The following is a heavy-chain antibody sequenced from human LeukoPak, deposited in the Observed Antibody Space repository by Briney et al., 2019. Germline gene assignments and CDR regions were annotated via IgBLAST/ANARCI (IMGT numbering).Heavy chain of an antibody. V-gene: IGHV4-4*07. Sequence: SETLSLTCTVSGGSISSYYWSWIRQPAGKGLEWIGRIYTSGSTNYNPSLKSQVTMSVDTSKNQFSLKLSSVTAADTAVYYCATSPHQTYYYYYMDVWGKGTTVTVSS. CDR1: GGSISSYY. CDR2: IYTSGST. CDR3: ATSPHQTYYYYYMDV. J-gene: IGHJ6*03.